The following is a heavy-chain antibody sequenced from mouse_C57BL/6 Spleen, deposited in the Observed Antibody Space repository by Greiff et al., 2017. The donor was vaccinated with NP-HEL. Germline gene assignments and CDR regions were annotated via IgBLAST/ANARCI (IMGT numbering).Heavy chain of an antibody. V-gene: IGHV1-42*01. J-gene: IGHJ4*01. CDR2: INPSTGGT. D-gene: IGHD2-4*01. Sequence: VQLQQSGPELVKPGASVKISCKASGYSFTGYYMNWVKQSPEKSLEWIGEINPSTGGTTYNQKFKAKATLTVDKSSSTAYMQLKSLTSEDSAVYYCARWGYDYDEGAMDYWGQGTSVTVSS. CDR3: ARWGYDYDEGAMDY. CDR1: GYSFTGYY.